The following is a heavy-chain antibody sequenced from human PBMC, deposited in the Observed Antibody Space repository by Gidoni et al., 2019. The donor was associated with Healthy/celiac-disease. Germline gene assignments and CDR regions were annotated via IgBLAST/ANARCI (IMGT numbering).Heavy chain of an antibody. D-gene: IGHD3-3*01. CDR2: IKQDGSEK. CDR1: GFTFSSYW. J-gene: IGHJ4*02. Sequence: EVQLVESGGGLVQPGGSLRLSCAASGFTFSSYWMSWVRQAPGKGLEWVANIKQDGSEKYYVDSVKGRFTISRDNAKNSLYLQMNSLRAEDTAVYYCARDRAYYDFWSGPKLDYWGQGTLVTVSS. CDR3: ARDRAYYDFWSGPKLDY. V-gene: IGHV3-7*01.